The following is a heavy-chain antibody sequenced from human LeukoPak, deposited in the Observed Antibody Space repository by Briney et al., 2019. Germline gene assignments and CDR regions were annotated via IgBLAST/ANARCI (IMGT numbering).Heavy chain of an antibody. J-gene: IGHJ6*03. CDR3: ARGADSGYSYGYTYYYYYMDV. V-gene: IGHV1-8*03. D-gene: IGHD5-18*01. CDR1: GYTFTSYG. Sequence: ASVKVSCKASGYTFTSYGINWVRQATGQGLEWMGWMNPNSGNTGYAQKFQGRVTITRNTSISTAYMELSSLRSEDTAVYYCARGADSGYSYGYTYYYYYMDVWGKGTTVTVSS. CDR2: MNPNSGNT.